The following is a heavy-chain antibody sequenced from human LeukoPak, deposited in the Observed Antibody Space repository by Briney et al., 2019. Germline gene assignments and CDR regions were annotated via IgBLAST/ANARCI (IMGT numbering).Heavy chain of an antibody. CDR3: ARHTVTTYYFDY. D-gene: IGHD4-17*01. CDR1: GYTFTSYG. V-gene: IGHV1-18*01. CDR2: TSGYNGNT. Sequence: GASVKASCKASGYTFTSYGITWVRQAPGQGLEWMGWTSGYNGNTNYAQELQGRVTMTTDTSTSSAYMELKSLRSDDTAVYYCARHTVTTYYFDYWGQGTLVSVSS. J-gene: IGHJ4*02.